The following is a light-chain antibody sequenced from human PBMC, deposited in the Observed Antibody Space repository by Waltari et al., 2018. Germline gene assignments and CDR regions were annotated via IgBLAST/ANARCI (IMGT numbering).Light chain of an antibody. CDR2: KAS. Sequence: DIQMTQSPSTLSASIGDRVTITCRASRSFANWLAWYQQKPGKAPKLLIQKASSLQSGVPSRFSGSESGTEFVLTIDSLQPDDFATYFCQQYNGYPYTFGQGTKLEIK. CDR3: QQYNGYPYT. CDR1: RSFANW. J-gene: IGKJ2*01. V-gene: IGKV1-5*03.